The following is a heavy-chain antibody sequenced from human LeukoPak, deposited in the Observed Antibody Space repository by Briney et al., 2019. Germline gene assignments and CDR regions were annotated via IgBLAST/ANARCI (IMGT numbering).Heavy chain of an antibody. Sequence: GESLKISCKGSGYSFPTYWIAWVRQMPGKGLEWMGIIYPGDSDTRYSPSFQGQVTISADKSISTAYLQWSSLKASDTAMYYCARRVSSWNWFDPWGQGTLVTVSS. J-gene: IGHJ5*02. CDR1: GYSFPTYW. CDR3: ARRVSSWNWFDP. CDR2: IYPGDSDT. V-gene: IGHV5-51*01. D-gene: IGHD3-16*01.